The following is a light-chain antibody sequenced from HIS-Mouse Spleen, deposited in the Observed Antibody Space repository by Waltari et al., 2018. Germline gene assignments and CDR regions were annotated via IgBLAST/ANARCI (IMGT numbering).Light chain of an antibody. Sequence: SYELTQPPSVSVSPGQTASITCPGDQVGDKYACWYQQKPGQSPVLVIYQDSKRPSGIPERFSGSNSGNTATLTISGTQAMDEADYYCQAWDSSTGVVFGGGTKLTVL. V-gene: IGLV3-1*01. CDR3: QAWDSSTGVV. CDR2: QDS. CDR1: QVGDKY. J-gene: IGLJ2*01.